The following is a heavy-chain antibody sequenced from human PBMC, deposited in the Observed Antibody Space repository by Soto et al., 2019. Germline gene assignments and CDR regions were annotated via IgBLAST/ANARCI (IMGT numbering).Heavy chain of an antibody. CDR3: ARYDYDSSGYYTSFDY. CDR1: GGSISSYY. CDR2: IYYSGST. V-gene: IGHV4-59*01. J-gene: IGHJ4*02. D-gene: IGHD3-22*01. Sequence: QVQLQESGPGLVKPSETLSLTCTVSGGSISSYYWSWIRQPPGKGLEWIGYIYYSGSTNYNPSLKSRVTISGDTSKNQFSLKLSSVTAADTAVYYCARYDYDSSGYYTSFDYWGQGTLVTVSS.